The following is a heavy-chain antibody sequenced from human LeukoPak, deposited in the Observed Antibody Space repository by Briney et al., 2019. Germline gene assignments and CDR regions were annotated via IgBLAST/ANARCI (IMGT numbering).Heavy chain of an antibody. D-gene: IGHD4-23*01. V-gene: IGHV4-59*01. CDR3: ARVLRGGNSGYAFDI. CDR1: GDSISSYY. Sequence: SETLSLTCTVSGDSISSYYWSWIRQPPGKGLEWIGYIYYSGSTNYNPSLKSRVTISVDTSSNQFSVKLTSVTAADTAVYYCARVLRGGNSGYAFDIWGQGTMVTVSS. J-gene: IGHJ3*02. CDR2: IYYSGST.